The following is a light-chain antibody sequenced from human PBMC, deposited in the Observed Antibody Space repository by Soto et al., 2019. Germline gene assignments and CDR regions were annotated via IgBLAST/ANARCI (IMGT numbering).Light chain of an antibody. J-gene: IGKJ1*01. Sequence: EIVLTQSPGTLSLSPGERATLSCRASQSVSSSDLAWYQQKPGQAPRLLIYGASSRATGIPDRFSGSGSGTDFTLTISRLETEDFAVYYCQQYGSSHWTFGQGTKVAIK. CDR1: QSVSSSD. CDR2: GAS. V-gene: IGKV3-20*01. CDR3: QQYGSSHWT.